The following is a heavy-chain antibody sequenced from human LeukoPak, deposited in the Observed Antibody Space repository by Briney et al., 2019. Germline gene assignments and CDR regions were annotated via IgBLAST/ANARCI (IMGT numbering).Heavy chain of an antibody. CDR2: ISGSGGST. Sequence: PGGSLRLSCAASGFTFSSYAMSWVRQAPGKGLEWVSAISGSGGSTYYADSVKGRFTISRDNSKNTLYLQMNSLRAEHTAVYYCAKDREAGESYYYYMDVWGKGTTVTVSS. J-gene: IGHJ6*03. D-gene: IGHD3-16*01. V-gene: IGHV3-23*01. CDR3: AKDREAGESYYYYMDV. CDR1: GFTFSSYA.